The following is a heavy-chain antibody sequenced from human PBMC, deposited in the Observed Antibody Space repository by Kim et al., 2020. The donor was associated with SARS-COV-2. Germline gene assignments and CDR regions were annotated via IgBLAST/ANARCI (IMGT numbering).Heavy chain of an antibody. D-gene: IGHD3-22*01. CDR3: ARDYYDSSGYSNYGMDV. J-gene: IGHJ6*02. Sequence: VNGRFTISRDNSKNTLYLEMTSLRAADTAVYYCARDYYDSSGYSNYGMDVWGQGTTVTVSS. V-gene: IGHV3-30*01.